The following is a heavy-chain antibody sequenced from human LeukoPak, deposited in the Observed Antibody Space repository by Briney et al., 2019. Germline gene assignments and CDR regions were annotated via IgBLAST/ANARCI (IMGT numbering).Heavy chain of an antibody. CDR2: ISGSGDST. J-gene: IGHJ5*02. CDR3: AKTTNRIYDP. V-gene: IGHV3-23*01. D-gene: IGHD2/OR15-2a*01. CDR1: RFTFSTYA. Sequence: GGSLRLSCAASRFTFSTYAMSWVRQAPGKGLEWVSAISGSGDSTYYADSVKGRFTISRDNSKNTLYLQMNSLRAGDTAVYYCAKTTNRIYDPWGQGTLVTVSS.